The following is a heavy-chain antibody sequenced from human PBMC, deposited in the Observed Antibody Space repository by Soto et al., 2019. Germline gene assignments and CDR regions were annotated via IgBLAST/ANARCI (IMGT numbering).Heavy chain of an antibody. J-gene: IGHJ6*02. D-gene: IGHD2-15*01. CDR3: ARSEEDSDYYYYGMDV. CDR2: TYYRSRWYS. CDR1: GDTVSSNSVA. Sequence: SQTLFTCVGSGDTVSSNSVAWNWVRQSPSRGLEWLGRTYYRSRWYSDYAVSVRSRIDINADTSKNQVSLQLNSVTPEDTAVYYCARSEEDSDYYYYGMDVWGQGTTVTVSS. V-gene: IGHV6-1*01.